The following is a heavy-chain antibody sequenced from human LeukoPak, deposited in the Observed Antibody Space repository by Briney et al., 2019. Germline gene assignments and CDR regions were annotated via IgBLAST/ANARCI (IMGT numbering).Heavy chain of an antibody. D-gene: IGHD3-22*01. Sequence: SETLSLTCTVSGGSISSYYWSWIRQPPGKGLEWIGYIYYSGSTNYNPSLKSRVTISVDTSKNQFSLKLSSVTAADTAVYYCARHVGYYDSSGYYYYYYGMDVWGQGTTVTVSS. J-gene: IGHJ6*02. V-gene: IGHV4-59*08. CDR2: IYYSGST. CDR3: ARHVGYYDSSGYYYYYYGMDV. CDR1: GGSISSYY.